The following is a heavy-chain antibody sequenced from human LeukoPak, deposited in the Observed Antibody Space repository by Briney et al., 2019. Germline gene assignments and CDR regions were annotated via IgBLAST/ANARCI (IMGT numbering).Heavy chain of an antibody. V-gene: IGHV3-74*01. CDR2: INTDGSIT. J-gene: IGHJ4*02. CDR3: AKEGFDS. Sequence: GGSLRLSCAASGFTFSSYWMHWVRQAPGKGLVWVSRINTDGSITDYADSVKGRFTISRDNSKNTLYLQMNSLRAEDTAVYYCAKEGFDSWGQGTLVTVSS. CDR1: GFTFSSYW.